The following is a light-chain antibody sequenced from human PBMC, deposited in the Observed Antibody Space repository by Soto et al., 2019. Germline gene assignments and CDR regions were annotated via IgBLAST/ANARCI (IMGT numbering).Light chain of an antibody. J-gene: IGKJ3*01. CDR2: AAS. CDR3: QKYNSVPFP. V-gene: IGKV1-27*01. CDR1: QGISNY. Sequence: DIQMTQSPPSLSASVGDRVTITCRASQGISNYLAWYQQKPGKVPKLLIYAASTLQSGVPSRFSASGSGTYFTLTISSLQPEDVATYYCQKYNSVPFPFAPGTKVDIK.